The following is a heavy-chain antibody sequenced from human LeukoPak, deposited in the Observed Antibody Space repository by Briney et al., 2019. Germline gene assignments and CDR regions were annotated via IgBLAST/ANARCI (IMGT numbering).Heavy chain of an antibody. CDR2: IYHSGST. CDR1: GGSISSYY. J-gene: IGHJ4*02. D-gene: IGHD1-26*01. V-gene: IGHV4-59*08. CDR3: ARREGGSYYTFFDY. Sequence: SETLSLTCTVSGGSISSYYWSWIRQPPGKGLEWIGYIYHSGSTNYNPSLKSRVTISVDTSKNQFSLKLSSVTAADTAVYYCARREGGSYYTFFDYWGQGTLVTVSS.